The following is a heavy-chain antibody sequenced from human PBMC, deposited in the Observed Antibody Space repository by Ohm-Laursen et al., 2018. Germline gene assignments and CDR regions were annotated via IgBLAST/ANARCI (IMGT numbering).Heavy chain of an antibody. CDR1: GGTFSSYA. Sequence: ASSVKVSCKASGGTFSSYAISWVRQAPGQGLEWMGGIIPIFGTANYAQKFQGRVTITADESTSTAYMELSSLRSDDTAVYYCARDTVRYFDWLPDRYYYYYGMDVWGQGTTVTVSS. V-gene: IGHV1-69*01. D-gene: IGHD3-9*01. J-gene: IGHJ6*02. CDR3: ARDTVRYFDWLPDRYYYYYGMDV. CDR2: IIPIFGTA.